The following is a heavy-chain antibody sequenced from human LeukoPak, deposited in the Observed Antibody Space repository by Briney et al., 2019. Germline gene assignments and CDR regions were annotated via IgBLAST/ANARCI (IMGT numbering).Heavy chain of an antibody. J-gene: IGHJ4*02. V-gene: IGHV4-4*07. CDR1: GGYISSYY. Sequence: TASETLSLTCTVSGGYISSYYWSWIRQPAGKGLEGIGRIYSTGSSNYNPSLKSRVTMSVDTSKNQFSLKLTSVTAADPAVYYCAREYGDLDYWGQGTLVTVSS. CDR2: IYSTGSS. CDR3: AREYGDLDY. D-gene: IGHD4-17*01.